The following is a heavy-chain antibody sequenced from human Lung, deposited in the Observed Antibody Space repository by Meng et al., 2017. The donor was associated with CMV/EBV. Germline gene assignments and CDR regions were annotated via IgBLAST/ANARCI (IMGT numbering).Heavy chain of an antibody. CDR1: GYIFSGYY. CDR2: INPNSGGT. J-gene: IGHJ6*02. CDR3: ARGLGDYCSTTSCSYGVDV. V-gene: IGHV1-2*02. Sequence: SVXVSXXDSGYIFSGYYIHWVRQAPGQGLEWMGWINPNSGGTNYAQKFQGRVTMTRDTSISTAYMDLSRLKSDDTAVYYCARGLGDYCSTTSCSYGVDVWGQGXTVTVSS. D-gene: IGHD2-2*01.